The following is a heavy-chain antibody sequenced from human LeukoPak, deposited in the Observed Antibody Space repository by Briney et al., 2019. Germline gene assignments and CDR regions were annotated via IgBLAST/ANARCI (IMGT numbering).Heavy chain of an antibody. Sequence: GASVKVSCQASGNTLTNYDINWVRQATGQGLEWMGWMNPNSGNTGNAKKFQGRLTMTRNTSIRTVYMELSSLRSEDTAVYYCARAVYYDSSGYYYPTDYWGQGTLVTVSS. V-gene: IGHV1-8*01. CDR3: ARAVYYDSSGYYYPTDY. CDR2: MNPNSGNT. J-gene: IGHJ4*02. D-gene: IGHD3-22*01. CDR1: GNTLTNYD.